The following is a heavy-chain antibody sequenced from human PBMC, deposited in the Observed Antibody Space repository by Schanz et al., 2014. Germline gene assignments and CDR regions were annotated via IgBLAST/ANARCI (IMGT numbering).Heavy chain of an antibody. J-gene: IGHJ6*02. D-gene: IGHD6-13*01. CDR1: EFTFSSYK. V-gene: IGHV3-21*01. CDR3: ARVRRRIATPSAPSFRNDYYYAMDV. Sequence: VQLVESGGGLVKPGGSLRLSCEASEFTFSSYKMNWVRQAPGKGLEWVSSISSSSSYIYYADSVKGRFTISRDNAKNTLYLQMNSLRAEDTAVYYCARVRRRIATPSAPSFRNDYYYAMDVWGQGTTVTVSS. CDR2: ISSSSSYI.